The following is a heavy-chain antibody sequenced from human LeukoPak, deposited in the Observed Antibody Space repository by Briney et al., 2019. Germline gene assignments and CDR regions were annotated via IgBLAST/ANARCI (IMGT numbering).Heavy chain of an antibody. D-gene: IGHD4-23*01. J-gene: IGHJ4*02. CDR1: GFTFSSYA. V-gene: IGHV3-23*01. CDR2: ISGSGGST. CDR3: AKDQYGGNPQYYFDY. Sequence: GGSLRLSCAASGFTFSSYAMSWVRQAPGKGLDWVSAISGSGGSTYYADSVKGRFTISRDNSKDTLYLQMNSLRAEDTAVYYCAKDQYGGNPQYYFDYWGQGTLVTVSS.